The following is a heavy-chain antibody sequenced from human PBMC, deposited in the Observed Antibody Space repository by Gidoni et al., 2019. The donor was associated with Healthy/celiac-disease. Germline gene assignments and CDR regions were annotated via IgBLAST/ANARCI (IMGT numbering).Heavy chain of an antibody. CDR1: GFTFDDYA. J-gene: IGHJ4*02. V-gene: IGHV3-9*01. CDR2: ISWNSVSI. Sequence: EVQLVESGGGLVQPGRSLRLSCAASGFTFDDYAMHWVRQAPGKVLEWVSGISWNSVSIGYADSVKGRVTISRDNAKNSLYLKMNSLRAEDTALYYCAKGTGYSSGWIDYWGQGTLVTVSS. CDR3: AKGTGYSSGWIDY. D-gene: IGHD6-19*01.